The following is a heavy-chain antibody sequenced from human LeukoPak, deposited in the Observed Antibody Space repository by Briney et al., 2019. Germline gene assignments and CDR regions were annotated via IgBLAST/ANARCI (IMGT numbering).Heavy chain of an antibody. J-gene: IGHJ5*02. CDR3: AREYCSGGSCYSRSWFDP. CDR1: GYTFTSHG. Sequence: ASVKVSCKASGYTFTSHGISWVRQAPGQGLEWMGWISAYNGNTNYAQKLQGRVTMTTDTSTSTAYMELRSLRSDDTAVYYCAREYCSGGSCYSRSWFDPWGQGTLVTVSS. D-gene: IGHD2-15*01. V-gene: IGHV1-18*01. CDR2: ISAYNGNT.